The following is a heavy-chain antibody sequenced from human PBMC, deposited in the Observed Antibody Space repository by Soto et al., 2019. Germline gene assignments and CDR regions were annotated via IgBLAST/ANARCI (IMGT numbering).Heavy chain of an antibody. CDR2: IYRSGST. CDR3: ARARYCSSTSCYTPASWFDP. J-gene: IGHJ5*02. CDR1: GGSISSGGYS. D-gene: IGHD2-2*02. Sequence: SETLSLTCAVSGGSISSGGYSWSWIRQPPGKGLEWIGYIYRSGSTYYNPSLKSRVTISVDRSKNQFSLKLSSVTAADTAVYYCARARYCSSTSCYTPASWFDPWGQGTLVTVSS. V-gene: IGHV4-30-2*01.